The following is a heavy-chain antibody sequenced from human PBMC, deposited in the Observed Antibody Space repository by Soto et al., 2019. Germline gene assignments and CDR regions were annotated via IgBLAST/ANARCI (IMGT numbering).Heavy chain of an antibody. V-gene: IGHV3-7*05. CDR3: AREGSTHDAFDI. D-gene: IGHD6-13*01. Sequence: GGSLRLSCAASGFTFSSYWMSWVRQAPGKGLEWVANIKQDGSGKYYVDSVKGRFTISRDNAKNSLYLQMNSLRAEDTAVYHCAREGSTHDAFDIWGQGTMVTVSS. J-gene: IGHJ3*02. CDR1: GFTFSSYW. CDR2: IKQDGSGK.